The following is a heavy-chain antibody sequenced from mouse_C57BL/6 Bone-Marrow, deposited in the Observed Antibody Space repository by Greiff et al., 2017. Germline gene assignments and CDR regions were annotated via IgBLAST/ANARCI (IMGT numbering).Heavy chain of an antibody. CDR1: GYTFTSYW. J-gene: IGHJ2*01. D-gene: IGHD4-1*01. V-gene: IGHV1-64*01. CDR2: IHPNSGST. CDR3: ARSWDAFFDY. Sequence: QVQLQQPGAELVKPGASVKLSCKASGYTFTSYWMHWVKQRPGQGLEWIGMIHPNSGSTNYNEKLKSKATLTVDKSSSTAYMQLSSLTSEDSAVXYCARSWDAFFDYWGQGTTLTVSS.